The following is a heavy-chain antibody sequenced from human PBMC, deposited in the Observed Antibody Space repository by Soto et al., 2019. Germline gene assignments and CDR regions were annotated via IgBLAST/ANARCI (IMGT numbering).Heavy chain of an antibody. CDR2: ISYDGSNK. Sequence: LRLSCAASGFTFSSYGMHWVRQAPGKGLEWVAVISYDGSNKYYADSVKGRFTISRDNSKNTLYLQMSSLRAEDTAVYYCAKDLVYLVYYYYYGMDVWGQGTTVTVPS. CDR1: GFTFSSYG. CDR3: AKDLVYLVYYYYYGMDV. D-gene: IGHD1-20*01. J-gene: IGHJ6*02. V-gene: IGHV3-30*18.